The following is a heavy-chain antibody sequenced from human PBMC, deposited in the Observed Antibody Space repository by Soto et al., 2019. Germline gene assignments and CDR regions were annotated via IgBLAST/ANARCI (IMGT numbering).Heavy chain of an antibody. Sequence: QVQLQQWGAGLLKPSETLSLTCAVYGGSFSGYYWSWIRQPPGKGLEWIGEINHSGSTNYNPSLKSRVTISVDTSKNQFSLKLSSVTAADTAVYYCARASFRYYYDSSGYYGYWGQGTLVTVSS. V-gene: IGHV4-34*01. D-gene: IGHD3-22*01. CDR1: GGSFSGYY. J-gene: IGHJ4*02. CDR3: ARASFRYYYDSSGYYGY. CDR2: INHSGST.